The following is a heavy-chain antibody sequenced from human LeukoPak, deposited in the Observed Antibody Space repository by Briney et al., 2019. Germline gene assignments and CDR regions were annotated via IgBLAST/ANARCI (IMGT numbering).Heavy chain of an antibody. CDR3: ARVGHYDILTGHAFDI. CDR1: GFTFSSYS. J-gene: IGHJ3*02. D-gene: IGHD3-9*01. V-gene: IGHV3-21*01. CDR2: ISSSSSYI. Sequence: PGGSLRLSCAASGFTFSSYSMNWVRQAPGKGLEWVSSISSSSSYIYYADSVKGRFTISRDNAKNSLYLQMNSLRAEDTAEYYCARVGHYDILTGHAFDIWGQGTTVTVSS.